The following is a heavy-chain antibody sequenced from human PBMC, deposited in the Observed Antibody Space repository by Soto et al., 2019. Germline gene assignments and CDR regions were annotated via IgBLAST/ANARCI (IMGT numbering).Heavy chain of an antibody. CDR2: MNHNRGNT. V-gene: IGHV1-8*01. CDR1: GYTFTSYH. Sequence: QVQLVQSGAEVKKPGASVKVSCKASGYTFTSYHINWVRQDTGQGLEWMGWMNHNRGNTGYAQKFQGRVTISRNTSISTAYSELSSLRSEDTAVYYCARFISGRRQLGRGDWYFDLWGRVTLVTVSS. CDR3: ARFISGRRQLGRGDWYFDL. D-gene: IGHD3-10*01. J-gene: IGHJ2*01.